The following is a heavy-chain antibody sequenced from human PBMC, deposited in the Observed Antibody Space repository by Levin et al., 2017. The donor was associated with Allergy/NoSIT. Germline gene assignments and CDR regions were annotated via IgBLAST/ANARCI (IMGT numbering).Heavy chain of an antibody. CDR3: ARVITMVRGLITLDIYGMDV. Sequence: SCAGSGFTFRTYIMNWVRQAPGKGLEWVSSISSSSSHIYYADSVKGRFTISRDNAKNSLYLQMNSLRAEDTAMYYCARVITMVRGLITLDIYGMDVWGQGTTVTVSS. V-gene: IGHV3-21*06. CDR2: ISSSSSHI. D-gene: IGHD3-10*01. J-gene: IGHJ6*02. CDR1: GFTFRTYI.